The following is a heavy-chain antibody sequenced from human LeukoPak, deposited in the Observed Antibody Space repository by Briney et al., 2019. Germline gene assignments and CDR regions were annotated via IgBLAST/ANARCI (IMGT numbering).Heavy chain of an antibody. CDR2: ISAYNGNT. V-gene: IGHV1-18*01. CDR3: ARDIPEGYCSSTSCYHHAFDI. CDR1: GYTFTSYG. Sequence: ASVKVSCKASGYTFTSYGISWVRQAPGQGLEWMGWISAYNGNTNYAQKLQGRVTMTTDTSTSTAYMELRSLRSDDTAVYYCARDIPEGYCSSTSCYHHAFDIWGQGTMVTVSS. D-gene: IGHD2-2*01. J-gene: IGHJ3*02.